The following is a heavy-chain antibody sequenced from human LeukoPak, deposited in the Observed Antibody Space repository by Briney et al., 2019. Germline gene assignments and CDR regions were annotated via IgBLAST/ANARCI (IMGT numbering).Heavy chain of an antibody. Sequence: GESLKISCKGSGYNFTSYWIGWVRQMPGKGLEWMGIIYPGDSDNRNSPSFQGQVTISADKSIRTAYLQWSSLKASDTAMYYCARQVGNAYYAAYFDYWGQGTLVTVSS. J-gene: IGHJ4*02. CDR2: IYPGDSDN. CDR1: GYNFTSYW. V-gene: IGHV5-51*01. CDR3: ARQVGNAYYAAYFDY. D-gene: IGHD3-16*01.